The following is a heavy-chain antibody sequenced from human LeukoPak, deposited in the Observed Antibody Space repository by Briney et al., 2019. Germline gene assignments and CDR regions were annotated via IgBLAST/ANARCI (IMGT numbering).Heavy chain of an antibody. J-gene: IGHJ4*02. CDR3: ALDFWRGSVITNY. Sequence: SETLSLTCAVYGGSFSNYYWSWIRRPPGKGLEWIGEINHSGSTNYNPSLKSRVTISVDTSKNQFSLKLSSVTAADTAVYYCALDFWRGSVITNYWGQGTLVTVSP. CDR1: GGSFSNYY. CDR2: INHSGST. V-gene: IGHV4-34*01. D-gene: IGHD3-3*01.